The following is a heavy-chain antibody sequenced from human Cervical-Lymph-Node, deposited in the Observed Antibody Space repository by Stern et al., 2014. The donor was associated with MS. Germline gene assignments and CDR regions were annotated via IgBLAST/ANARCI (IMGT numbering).Heavy chain of an antibody. V-gene: IGHV2-26*01. Sequence: QVTLRESGPVLVKPTETLTLTCTVSGFSLNNSRMGVSWIRQPPGKALEWLAPIFSNDEKSYSTSLKSRLTISKDTSKSQVVLTMTNMDPVDTATYYCARISVDDYVWGSHRRFDYWGQGTLVTVSS. D-gene: IGHD3-16*02. CDR1: GFSLNNSRMG. CDR3: ARISVDDYVWGSHRRFDY. CDR2: IFSNDEK. J-gene: IGHJ4*02.